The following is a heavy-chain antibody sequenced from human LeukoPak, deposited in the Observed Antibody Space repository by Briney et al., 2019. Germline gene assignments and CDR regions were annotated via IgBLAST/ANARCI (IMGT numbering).Heavy chain of an antibody. J-gene: IGHJ4*02. CDR1: GYTFTSYV. D-gene: IGHD3-22*01. V-gene: IGHV1-8*01. CDR3: ARGPYDSSGYYSDY. CDR2: MNPNSGNT. Sequence: GASVKVSCKASGYTFTSYVINWVRQATGQGVEWMGWMNPNSGNTGYAQKFQGRVTMTRNTSISTAYMELSSLRSEDTAVYYCARGPYDSSGYYSDYWGQGTLVTVSS.